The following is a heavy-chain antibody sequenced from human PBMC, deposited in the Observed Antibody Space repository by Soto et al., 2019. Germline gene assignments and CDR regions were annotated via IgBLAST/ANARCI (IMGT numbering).Heavy chain of an antibody. CDR1: GDSVSSNSAT. D-gene: IGHD6-6*01. V-gene: IGHV6-1*01. CDR3: ARGGPTSSWFDP. Sequence: SQTLSLTCAISGDSVSSNSATWNWIRQSPSRGLEWLGRTYYESKWFNDYAVSVKSRITINPDTSKNQFSLQLNSVTPEDTAVYYCARGGPTSSWFDPWGQGTLVTVSS. CDR2: TYYESKWFN. J-gene: IGHJ5*02.